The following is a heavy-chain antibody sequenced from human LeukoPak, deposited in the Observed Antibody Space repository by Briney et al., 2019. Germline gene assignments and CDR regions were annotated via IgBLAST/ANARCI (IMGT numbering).Heavy chain of an antibody. CDR1: GGSISSYY. V-gene: IGHV4-59*01. CDR3: ARVREYYDSSGYHFYYFDY. J-gene: IGHJ4*02. Sequence: PSETLSLTCTVSGGSISSYYWSWIRQPPGKGLEWIGYIYYSGSTNYNPSLKSRVTISVDTSKNQFSLKLSSVTAADTAVYYCARVREYYDSSGYHFYYFDYWGQGTLVTVSS. CDR2: IYYSGST. D-gene: IGHD3-22*01.